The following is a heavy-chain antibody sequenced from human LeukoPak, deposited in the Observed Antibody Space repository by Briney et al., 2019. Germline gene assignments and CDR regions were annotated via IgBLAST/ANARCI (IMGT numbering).Heavy chain of an antibody. CDR3: AGTYSSGWLIEYFQH. CDR2: IIPIFGTA. D-gene: IGHD6-19*01. Sequence: SVKVSCKASGYTFTSYGISWVRQAPGQGLEWMGGIIPIFGTANYAQKFQGRVTITADKSTSTAYMELSSLRSEDTAVYYCAGTYSSGWLIEYFQHWGQGTLVTVSS. J-gene: IGHJ1*01. V-gene: IGHV1-69*06. CDR1: GYTFTSYG.